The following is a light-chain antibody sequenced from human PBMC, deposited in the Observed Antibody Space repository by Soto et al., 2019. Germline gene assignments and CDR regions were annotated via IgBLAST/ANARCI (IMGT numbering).Light chain of an antibody. J-gene: IGKJ4*01. CDR3: QQYDNIPLT. CDR2: DAT. CDR1: QDISGY. V-gene: IGKV1-33*01. Sequence: DVPITHHPASLSASVGDRVTLTCQASQDISGYLNWYQQKPGAAPKLLIHDATNLQAGVPSRFSGSGSGTEFTFTISSLEPEDVATYYCQQYDNIPLTFGGGTKVDI.